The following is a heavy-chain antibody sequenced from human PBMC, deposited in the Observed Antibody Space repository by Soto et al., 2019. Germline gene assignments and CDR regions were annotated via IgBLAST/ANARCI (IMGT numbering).Heavy chain of an antibody. D-gene: IGHD3-3*01. Sequence: SETLSLTCTVSGGSISSGGYYWRWIRQYPGKGLEWIGYISYSGSTYYNPSLKSRITISMDTSKNQFSLNLDSVTAADTAVYFCARDFAYFDSWGQGTLVNVSS. CDR2: ISYSGST. CDR3: ARDFAYFDS. J-gene: IGHJ4*02. CDR1: GGSISSGGYY. V-gene: IGHV4-31*03.